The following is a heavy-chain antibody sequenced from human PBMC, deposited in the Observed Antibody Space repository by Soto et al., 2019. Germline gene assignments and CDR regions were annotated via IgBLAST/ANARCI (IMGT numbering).Heavy chain of an antibody. J-gene: IGHJ4*02. V-gene: IGHV1-3*05. CDR2: INAGNGNI. CDR1: GYTFTAYA. CDR3: ARSAISPFGGLIGPFDY. Sequence: QVQLVQSGAEEKKPGASVKVSCQASGYTFTAYAIHWVRQAPGQRLEWMGWINAGNGNIRYLQKFQTRITITRDTSASTAYMELSSLTFADTAVYYCARSAISPFGGLIGPFDYWGQGNLVAVSS. D-gene: IGHD3-16*02.